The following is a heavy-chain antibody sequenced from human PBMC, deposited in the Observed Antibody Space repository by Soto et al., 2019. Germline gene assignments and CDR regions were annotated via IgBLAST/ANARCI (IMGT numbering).Heavy chain of an antibody. V-gene: IGHV1-69*01. CDR2: IVPVFGTT. CDR3: ARYIAVSSGWFDP. J-gene: IGHJ5*02. CDR1: GGTFSSFP. Sequence: QVRLVQSGSEVRKPGSSVKVSCKASGGTFSSFPISWVRQAPGQGLEWMGGIVPVFGTTIYAQKLQGRVTITAVESTNTAFMELSGLRFGDTAIYYCARYIAVSSGWFDPWGQGTLVTVSS. D-gene: IGHD6-19*01.